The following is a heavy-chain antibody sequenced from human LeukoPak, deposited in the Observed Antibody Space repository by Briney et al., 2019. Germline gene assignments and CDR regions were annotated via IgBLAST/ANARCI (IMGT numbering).Heavy chain of an antibody. D-gene: IGHD1-26*01. CDR1: GFTFSSYA. CDR2: ISYDGSNK. Sequence: GGSLRLSCAASGFTFSSYAMHWVRQAPGKGLEWVAVISYDGSNKYYADSVKGRFTISRDNSKNTLYLQMNSLRAEDTAVYYCARDPGYSGSYYYYFDYWGQGTLVTVSS. CDR3: ARDPGYSGSYYYYFDY. V-gene: IGHV3-30-3*01. J-gene: IGHJ4*02.